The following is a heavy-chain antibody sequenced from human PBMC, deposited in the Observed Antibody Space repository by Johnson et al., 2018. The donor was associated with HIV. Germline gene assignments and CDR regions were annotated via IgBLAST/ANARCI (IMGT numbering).Heavy chain of an antibody. CDR3: SIDPIFLGYWYHSSP. Sequence: VQLVESGGGLVKPGGSLRLSCAVSGFTFTDAWMSWVRQAPGKGLEWVGRIKRKADGGTTDYAAPVQGRFSISRDDSKTTVYLQMNSLKTDDTAVYFCSIDPIFLGYWYHSSPWGQGTMVTVSS. CDR2: IKRKADGGTT. CDR1: GFTFTDAW. V-gene: IGHV3-15*01. D-gene: IGHD2-2*01. J-gene: IGHJ3*01.